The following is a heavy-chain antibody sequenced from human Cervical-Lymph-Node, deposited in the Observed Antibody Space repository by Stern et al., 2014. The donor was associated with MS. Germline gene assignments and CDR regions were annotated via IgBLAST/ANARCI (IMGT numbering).Heavy chain of an antibody. D-gene: IGHD5-18*01. CDR2: ISWDGGST. J-gene: IGHJ4*02. CDR3: AKGGGYSYPMNFDY. Sequence: VQLVESGGVVVQPGGSLRLSCAASGFTFDDYTMYWVRQAPGKGLEWVSLISWDGGSTYYADSVKGRFTISRDNSKNSLYLQMNSLRTEDTALYYCAKGGGYSYPMNFDYWGQGTLVTVSS. V-gene: IGHV3-43*01. CDR1: GFTFDDYT.